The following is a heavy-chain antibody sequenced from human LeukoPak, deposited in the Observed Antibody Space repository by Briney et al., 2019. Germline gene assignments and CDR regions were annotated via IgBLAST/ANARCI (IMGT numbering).Heavy chain of an antibody. Sequence: ASVKVSCKASGYTFTGYYMHWVRQAPGQGLEWMGWINPNSGGTNYAQKFQGRVTMTRDTSISTAYMELSSLRSEDTAVYYCARDYGDYDFWFDPWGQGTLVTVSS. D-gene: IGHD4-17*01. CDR1: GYTFTGYY. CDR2: INPNSGGT. CDR3: ARDYGDYDFWFDP. J-gene: IGHJ5*02. V-gene: IGHV1-2*02.